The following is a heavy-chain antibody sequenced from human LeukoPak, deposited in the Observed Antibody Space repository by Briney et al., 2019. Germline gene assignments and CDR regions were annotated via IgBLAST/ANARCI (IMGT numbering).Heavy chain of an antibody. D-gene: IGHD2-21*01. Sequence: PSETLSLTCAVYGGSFSGYYWSWIRQPPGKGLEWIGEIYHSGSTNYNPSLKSRVTISVDKSKNQFSLKLNSVTAADTAVYYCARDSPIGFDYWGQGTLVTVSS. CDR3: ARDSPIGFDY. CDR1: GGSFSGYY. V-gene: IGHV4-34*01. J-gene: IGHJ4*02. CDR2: IYHSGST.